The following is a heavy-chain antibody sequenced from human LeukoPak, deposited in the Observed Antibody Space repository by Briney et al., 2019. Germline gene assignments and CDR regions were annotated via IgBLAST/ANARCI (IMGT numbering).Heavy chain of an antibody. D-gene: IGHD3-22*01. CDR3: ARDYYDSSGYYWDH. V-gene: IGHV1-69*13. J-gene: IGHJ4*02. CDR2: IIPIFGTA. CDR1: GGTFSSYA. Sequence: GASVKASCKASGGTFSSYAISWVRQAPGQGLEWMGGIIPIFGTANYAQKFQGRVTITADESTSTAYMELSSLRSEDTAVYYCARDYYDSSGYYWDHWGQGTLVTVSS.